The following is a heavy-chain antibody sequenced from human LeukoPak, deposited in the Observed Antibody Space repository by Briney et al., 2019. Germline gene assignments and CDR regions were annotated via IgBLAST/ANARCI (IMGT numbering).Heavy chain of an antibody. CDR2: IYHSGST. J-gene: IGHJ6*01. V-gene: IGHV4-39*01. CDR1: GGSISSSSYY. D-gene: IGHD1-26*01. Sequence: PSETLSLTCTVSGGSISSSSYYWGWIRQAPGKGLEWIGSIYHSGSTHYNPSLKSRVTISVDTSKNQFSLNLSSVTAADTAVYYCARVGVGGLYYLMDCLGQGTTVTVSS. CDR3: ARVGVGGLYYLMDC.